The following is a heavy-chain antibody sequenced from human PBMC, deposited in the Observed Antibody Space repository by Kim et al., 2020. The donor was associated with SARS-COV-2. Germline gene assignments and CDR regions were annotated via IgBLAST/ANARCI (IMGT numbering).Heavy chain of an antibody. V-gene: IGHV1-69*04. D-gene: IGHD5-18*01. J-gene: IGHJ4*02. Sequence: FQGRVTITADKSTSTAYMELSSLRSEDTAVYYCAREGPQTAMVTNGYFDYWGQGTLVTVSS. CDR3: AREGPQTAMVTNGYFDY.